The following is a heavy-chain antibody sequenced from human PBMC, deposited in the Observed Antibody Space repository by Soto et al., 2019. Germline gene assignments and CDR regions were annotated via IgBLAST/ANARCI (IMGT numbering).Heavy chain of an antibody. CDR3: TTDGQRITMVRGVIIPPDTLPGPH. CDR2: IKSKTDGRTT. D-gene: IGHD3-10*01. V-gene: IGHV3-15*01. J-gene: IGHJ1*01. CDR1: GFTFSNAW. Sequence: GGSLRLSCAASGFTFSNAWMSWVRQAPGKGLEWVGRIKSKTDGRTTDYAAPVKGRFTISRDDSKNTLYLQMNSLKTEDTAVYYCTTDGQRITMVRGVIIPPDTLPGPHWGQGTLVTVSS.